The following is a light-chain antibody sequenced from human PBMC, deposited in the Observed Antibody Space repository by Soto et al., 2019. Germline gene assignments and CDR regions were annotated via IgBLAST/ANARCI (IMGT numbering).Light chain of an antibody. CDR3: LQDINYPWT. CDR2: KAS. J-gene: IGKJ1*01. Sequence: DIQMTQSPSTLSASVGDKVTITCRASQSISSWLAWFQQKPGKAPKLLIYKASTLESGVTSRFSGSGSGTDFTLAISSLQPEDSATYYCLQDINYPWTFGQGTKVDI. CDR1: QSISSW. V-gene: IGKV1-5*03.